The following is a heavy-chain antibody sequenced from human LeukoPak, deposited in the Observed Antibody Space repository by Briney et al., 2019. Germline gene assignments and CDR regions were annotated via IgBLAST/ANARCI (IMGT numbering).Heavy chain of an antibody. CDR3: ARIETEGSSWYGVHYFDY. CDR2: IYYSGST. D-gene: IGHD6-13*01. V-gene: IGHV4-39*07. J-gene: IGHJ4*02. CDR1: GGSISSSSYY. Sequence: PSETLSLTCTVSGGSISSSSYYWGWIRQPPGKGLEWIGSIYYSGSTYYNPSLKSRVTISVDTSKNQFSLKLTSVTAADTAMYYCARIETEGSSWYGVHYFDYWGRGTQVTVSS.